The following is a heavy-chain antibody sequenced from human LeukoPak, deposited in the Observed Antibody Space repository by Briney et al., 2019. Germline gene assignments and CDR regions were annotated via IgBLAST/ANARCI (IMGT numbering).Heavy chain of an antibody. D-gene: IGHD3-10*01. CDR2: IDWNDDK. V-gene: IGHV2-70*11. CDR3: ARSLFKSSGSDY. Sequence: ESGPALVKPTQTLTLTCTFSGFSLSTSRMCVSWIRQPPGKALEWLARIDWNDDKYYTTSLKTRLTISMDTSKNQVVLTMTNMDPVDTATYYCARSLFKSSGSDYWGQGTLVTVSS. J-gene: IGHJ4*02. CDR1: GFSLSTSRMC.